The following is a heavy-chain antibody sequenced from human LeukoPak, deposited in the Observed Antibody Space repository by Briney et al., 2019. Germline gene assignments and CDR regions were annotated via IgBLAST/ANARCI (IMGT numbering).Heavy chain of an antibody. Sequence: ASVKVSCKASGYTFTVYYMHWVRQAPGQGLEWMGWINPNSGGTNYAQKFQGWVTMTRDTSISTAYMELSRLRSDDTAVYYCARGPYYDFWSGYYRWFDYWGQGTLVTVSS. CDR1: GYTFTVYY. CDR3: ARGPYYDFWSGYYRWFDY. J-gene: IGHJ4*02. V-gene: IGHV1-2*04. CDR2: INPNSGGT. D-gene: IGHD3-3*01.